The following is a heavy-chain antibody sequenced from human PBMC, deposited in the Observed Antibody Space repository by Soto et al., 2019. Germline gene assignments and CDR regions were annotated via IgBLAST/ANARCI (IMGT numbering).Heavy chain of an antibody. CDR1: GGSISSYY. J-gene: IGHJ4*02. CDR2: IYYSGST. V-gene: IGHV4-59*13. D-gene: IGHD2-21*02. CDR3: ARGWGLVFDY. Sequence: QVQLQESGPGLVKPSETLSLTCTVSGGSISSYYWSWIRQPPGKGLEWIGYIYYSGSTNYNPSLRSGVTTAVDPSKNLFSLQLSSVTAADTAVYYCARGWGLVFDYWGQGTLVTVSS.